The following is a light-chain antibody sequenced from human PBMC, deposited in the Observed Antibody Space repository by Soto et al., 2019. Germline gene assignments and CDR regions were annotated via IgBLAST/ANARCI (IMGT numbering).Light chain of an antibody. CDR3: QQYNNWPPWT. Sequence: EIVMTQSPATLSVSPGERATLYCRASESVSSKLAWYQQKPGQAPRLLIYGASTRATGIPARFSGSGSGTEFTLTISGLQSEDFAVYYCQQYNNWPPWTFGQGTKVEIK. V-gene: IGKV3-15*01. CDR1: ESVSSK. J-gene: IGKJ1*01. CDR2: GAS.